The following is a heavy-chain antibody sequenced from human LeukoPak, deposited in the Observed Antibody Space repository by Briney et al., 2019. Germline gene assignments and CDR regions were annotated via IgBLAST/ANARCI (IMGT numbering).Heavy chain of an antibody. CDR3: ASGLRQQLPPGVY. D-gene: IGHD6-13*01. CDR1: GFTFSSYS. Sequence: GGSLRLSCAAAGFTFSSYSMNWVRQAPGKGLEWVSYISSSSSTIYYADSVKGRFTISRDNAKNSLYLQMNSLRDEDTAVYYCASGLRQQLPPGVYWGQGTLVTVSS. V-gene: IGHV3-48*02. CDR2: ISSSSSTI. J-gene: IGHJ4*02.